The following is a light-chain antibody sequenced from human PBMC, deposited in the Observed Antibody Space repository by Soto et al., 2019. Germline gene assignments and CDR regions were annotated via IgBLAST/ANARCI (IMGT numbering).Light chain of an antibody. CDR3: HQSYSTPYT. CDR2: AAS. J-gene: IGKJ2*01. CDR1: RRITTY. V-gene: IGKV1-39*01. Sequence: DIQMTQSPSSLSASVGDRVTISCRASRRITTYLNWYQQKPGKAPKLLIYAASSVQSGVPSRFSGSGSGTDFTLAISSLQPEDFATYYCHQSYSTPYTFGQGTKVQIK.